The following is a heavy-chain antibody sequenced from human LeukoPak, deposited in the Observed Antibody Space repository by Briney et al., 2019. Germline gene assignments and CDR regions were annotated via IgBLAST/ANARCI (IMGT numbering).Heavy chain of an antibody. CDR2: IWFDGSIK. CDR3: ASAAGPFDN. CDR1: GLAFSSYG. J-gene: IGHJ4*02. D-gene: IGHD6-13*01. V-gene: IGHV3-33*01. Sequence: GGSLRLSCAASGLAFSSYGMHWVRQAPGKGPEWVAVIWFDGSIKYYADSVKDRFTISRDNSKNTLYLQMNSLRAEDTAAYYCASAAGPFDNWGQGTLVTVSS.